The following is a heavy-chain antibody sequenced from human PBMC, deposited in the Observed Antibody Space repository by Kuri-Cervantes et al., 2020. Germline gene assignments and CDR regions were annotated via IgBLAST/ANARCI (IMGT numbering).Heavy chain of an antibody. CDR2: IYHSGST. J-gene: IGHJ6*03. Sequence: SETLSLTCAVSGYSISSGYYWGWIRQPPGKGLEWIGSIYHSGSTYYNPSLKSRVTISVDTSKNQFSLKLSSVTAADTAVYYCARGQRDCSGGSCYLRGYYYYYMDVWGKGTTVTVSS. V-gene: IGHV4-38-2*01. CDR3: ARGQRDCSGGSCYLRGYYYYYMDV. D-gene: IGHD2-15*01. CDR1: GYSISSGYY.